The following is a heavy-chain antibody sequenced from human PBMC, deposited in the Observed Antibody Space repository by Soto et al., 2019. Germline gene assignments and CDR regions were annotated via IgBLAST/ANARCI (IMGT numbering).Heavy chain of an antibody. CDR1: GFTFSSYW. D-gene: IGHD3-22*01. V-gene: IGHV3-74*01. J-gene: IGHJ2*01. Sequence: EVQLVESGGGLVQPGGSLRLSCAASGFTFSSYWMHWVRQVPGKGLVWVSRINSDGSSTSYADSVKGRFTISRDNAKSTLYLQRSSLRAEDTAVYYCARALYDSRGARRRYFDLWGRGTLVTVSS. CDR2: INSDGSST. CDR3: ARALYDSRGARRRYFDL.